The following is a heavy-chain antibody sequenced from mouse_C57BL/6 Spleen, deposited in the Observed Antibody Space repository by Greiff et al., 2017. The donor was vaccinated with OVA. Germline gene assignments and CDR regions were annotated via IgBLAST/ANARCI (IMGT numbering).Heavy chain of an antibody. CDR3: ARWATPGFDY. CDR1: GYTFTSYW. J-gene: IGHJ2*01. CDR2: IDPSDSYT. V-gene: IGHV1-50*01. Sequence: QVQLQQPGAELVKPGASVKLSCKASGYTFTSYWMQWVKQRPGQGLEWIGEIDPSDSYTNYNQKFKGKAPLTVDTSSSTAYMQLSSLTSEDSAVYYCARWATPGFDYWGQGTTLTVSS.